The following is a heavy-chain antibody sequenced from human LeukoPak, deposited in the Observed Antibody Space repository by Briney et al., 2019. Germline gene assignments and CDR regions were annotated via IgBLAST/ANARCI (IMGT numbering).Heavy chain of an antibody. J-gene: IGHJ4*02. CDR2: IYSSGTT. CDR1: GGSIRDNNYY. CDR3: ARHSYGGNKDFDF. V-gene: IGHV4-39*01. D-gene: IGHD4-23*01. Sequence: SETLSLTCIVSGGSIRDNNYYWGWIRQSPGRGLAWIGTIYSSGTTYYNPSLKSRVTISVDTSKNQFSLRVTSVTAADTAVYYCARHSYGGNKDFDFWGQGTLVTVSS.